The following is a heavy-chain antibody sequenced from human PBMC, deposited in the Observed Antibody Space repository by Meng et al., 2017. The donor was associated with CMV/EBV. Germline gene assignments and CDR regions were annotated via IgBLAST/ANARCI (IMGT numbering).Heavy chain of an antibody. CDR2: IKQDGSEK. V-gene: IGHV3-7*01. CDR1: GFTFSSYW. J-gene: IGHJ2*01. CDR3: ARDRGYCSSTSCRYWYFDL. D-gene: IGHD2-2*01. Sequence: ETLSLTCAASGFTFSSYWLSWVRQATGKGLEWVANIKQDGSEKYYVDSVKGRFTISRDNAKKSLYLQMNSLRAEDTAVYYCARDRGYCSSTSCRYWYFDLWGRGTLVTVSS.